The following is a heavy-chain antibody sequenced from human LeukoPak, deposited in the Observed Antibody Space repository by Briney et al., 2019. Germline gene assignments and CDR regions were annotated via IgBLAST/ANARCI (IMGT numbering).Heavy chain of an antibody. J-gene: IGHJ4*02. D-gene: IGHD6-13*01. CDR2: ITFNSGYI. CDR3: AKENSGSSWYYFDY. V-gene: IGHV3-9*01. CDR1: GFTFDDYA. Sequence: GRSLRLSCAASGFTFDDYAMHWVRQAPGKGLEWVSGITFNSGYIAYADSVKGRFTISRDNAKSSLYLQMNSLRADDTALYYCAKENSGSSWYYFDYWGQGTLVTVSS.